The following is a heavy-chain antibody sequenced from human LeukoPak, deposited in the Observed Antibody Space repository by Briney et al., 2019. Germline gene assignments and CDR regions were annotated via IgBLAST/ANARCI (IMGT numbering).Heavy chain of an antibody. CDR3: AREFAEYSSGWYRLGY. CDR2: ITINGGST. J-gene: IGHJ4*02. V-gene: IGHV3-64*01. Sequence: GGSLRLSCAASGFIFSIYAMHWVRQAPGKGLEYVSGITINGGSTFYANSVKGRFTISRDNSKNTLYLQMGSLRGEDMAMYYCAREFAEYSSGWYRLGYWGQGTLVTVSS. D-gene: IGHD6-19*01. CDR1: GFIFSIYA.